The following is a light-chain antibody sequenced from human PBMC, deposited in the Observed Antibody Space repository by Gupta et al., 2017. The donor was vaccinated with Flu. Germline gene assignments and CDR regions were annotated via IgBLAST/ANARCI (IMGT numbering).Light chain of an antibody. CDR2: SNN. J-gene: IGLJ3*02. Sequence: QSVLTQPPSASGTTGQRVTISCSGSSSNIGSNTVNWYQQLPGTAPKLLIYSNNQRPSGVPDRFSGSKSGTSASLAISGLQSEDEADYYCAAWDDSLNGPWVFGGGTKLTVL. CDR3: AAWDDSLNGPWV. CDR1: SSNIGSNT. V-gene: IGLV1-44*01.